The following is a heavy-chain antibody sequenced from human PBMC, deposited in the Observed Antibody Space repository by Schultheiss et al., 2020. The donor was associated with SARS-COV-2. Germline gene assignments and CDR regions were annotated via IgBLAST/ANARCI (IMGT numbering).Heavy chain of an antibody. CDR1: EFSVSNY. Sequence: GGSLRLSCAASEFSVSNYMSWVRQAPGKGLEWVAVISYDGSNKYYADSVKGRFTISRDNSKNTLYLQMNSLRAEDTAVYYCARDMVYATSFGMDVWGQGTTVTVSS. V-gene: IGHV3-30*03. CDR2: ISYDGSNK. J-gene: IGHJ6*02. D-gene: IGHD2-8*01. CDR3: ARDMVYATSFGMDV.